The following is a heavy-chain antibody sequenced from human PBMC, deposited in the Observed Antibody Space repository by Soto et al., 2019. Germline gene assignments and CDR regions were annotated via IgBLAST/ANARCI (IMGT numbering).Heavy chain of an antibody. V-gene: IGHV3-30*18. CDR3: AKVPRIIWSGYRDYSDY. J-gene: IGHJ4*02. CDR1: GFSFSSDG. CDR2: ISYDGSNK. Sequence: GGSVRLSCAASGFSFSSDGMHWVRQAPGKGLEWGAVISYDGSNKYYAGCGKGGVTISRDNSKNTLYLQMNSLRAEDTAVYYCAKVPRIIWSGYRDYSDYWGQGTLVTVSS. D-gene: IGHD3-3*01.